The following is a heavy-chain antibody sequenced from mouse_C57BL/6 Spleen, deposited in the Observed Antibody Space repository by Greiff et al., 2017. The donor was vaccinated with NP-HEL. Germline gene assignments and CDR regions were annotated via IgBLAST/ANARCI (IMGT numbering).Heavy chain of an antibody. Sequence: QVQLQQPGAELVRPGSSVKLSCKASGYTFTSYWMHWVKQRPIQGLEWIGNIDPFDSETHYNQKFKDKTTLTVDKSSSTAYKKLSSLTSEDAAFYYGARGYYGSSYGYWGQGTTLTVSS. CDR2: IDPFDSET. J-gene: IGHJ2*01. V-gene: IGHV1-52*01. D-gene: IGHD1-1*01. CDR3: ARGYYGSSYGY. CDR1: GYTFTSYW.